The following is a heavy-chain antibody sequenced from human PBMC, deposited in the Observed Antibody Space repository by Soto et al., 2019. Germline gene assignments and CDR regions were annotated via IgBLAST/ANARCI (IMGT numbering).Heavy chain of an antibody. Sequence: NPSETLSLTCTVSGGSISSDDNYWSWIRQPPGKGLEWIGYIYYSGRTNYKPSLKSRVTISVDTSKNQFSLKLSSVTAADTAVYYCARDHNFSRFLEWPSGWFDPWGQGTLVTVSS. D-gene: IGHD3-3*01. CDR1: GGSISSDDNY. V-gene: IGHV4-61*08. CDR2: IYYSGRT. CDR3: ARDHNFSRFLEWPSGWFDP. J-gene: IGHJ5*02.